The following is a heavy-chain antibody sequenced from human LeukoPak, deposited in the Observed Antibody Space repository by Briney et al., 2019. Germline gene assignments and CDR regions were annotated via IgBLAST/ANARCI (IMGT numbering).Heavy chain of an antibody. V-gene: IGHV3-21*01. CDR1: GFTFSSYS. J-gene: IGHJ3*02. Sequence: PEGSLRLSCAASGFTFSSYSMNWVRQAPGKGLEWVSSISSSSSYIYYADSVKGRFTISRDNAKNSLYLQMNSLRAEDTAVYYCARDSGIAAAGDAFDIWGQGTMVTVSS. D-gene: IGHD6-13*01. CDR3: ARDSGIAAAGDAFDI. CDR2: ISSSSSYI.